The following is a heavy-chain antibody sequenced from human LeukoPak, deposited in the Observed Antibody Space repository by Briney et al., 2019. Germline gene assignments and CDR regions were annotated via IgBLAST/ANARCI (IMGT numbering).Heavy chain of an antibody. CDR2: INPSGGNT. CDR1: GYTFTGYY. V-gene: IGHV1-46*04. CDR3: ARGGHLRYGDTQNWFDP. D-gene: IGHD4-17*01. Sequence: GASVKVSCKASGYTFTGYYMHWVRQAPGQGLEWMALINPSGGNTRYEQKLQGRVTMTRDTSTTTVYMELSSLRSEDTAVYYCARGGHLRYGDTQNWFDPWGQGTLVTVSS. J-gene: IGHJ5*02.